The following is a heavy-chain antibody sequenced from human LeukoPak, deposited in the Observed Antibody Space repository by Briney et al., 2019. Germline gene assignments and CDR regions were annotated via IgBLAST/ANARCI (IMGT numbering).Heavy chain of an antibody. J-gene: IGHJ3*02. D-gene: IGHD4-23*01. CDR2: ISSSSTYI. V-gene: IGHV3-21*01. Sequence: GGSLRLSCAASGFSFSNCSMNWVRQAPGKGLEWVSSISSSSTYIYYTDSLEGRFTISRDNVRNSLYLQMNSLRAEDTAVYYCAGDYEGNLAFDIWGQGTMVTVSS. CDR3: AGDYEGNLAFDI. CDR1: GFSFSNCS.